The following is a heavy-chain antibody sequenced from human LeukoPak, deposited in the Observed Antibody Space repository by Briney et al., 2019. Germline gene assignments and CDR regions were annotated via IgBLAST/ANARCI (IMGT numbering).Heavy chain of an antibody. J-gene: IGHJ6*02. Sequence: GGSLRLSCAASGFTFSSYEMNWVRQAPGKGLEWVSYISSSGSTIYYADSVKGRFTISRDNAKNSLYLQMNSLRAEDTAVYYCAKDLYCSGGSCYSLYYYYYGMDVWGQGTTVTVSS. D-gene: IGHD2-15*01. CDR3: AKDLYCSGGSCYSLYYYYYGMDV. CDR2: ISSSGSTI. CDR1: GFTFSSYE. V-gene: IGHV3-48*03.